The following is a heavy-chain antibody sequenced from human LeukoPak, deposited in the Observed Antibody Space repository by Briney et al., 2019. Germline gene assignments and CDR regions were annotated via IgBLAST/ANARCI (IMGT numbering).Heavy chain of an antibody. D-gene: IGHD1-26*01. CDR2: MNPNSGNT. V-gene: IGHV1-8*01. CDR1: GYTFTSYD. Sequence: WASVKVSCKASGYTFTSYDINWVRQATGQGLEWMGWMNPNSGNTGYAQKFQGRVTMTRSTSINTAYMELNSLTSEDTPVYYCARSSVGARRRIDYWGQGTLVTVSS. J-gene: IGHJ4*02. CDR3: ARSSVGARRRIDY.